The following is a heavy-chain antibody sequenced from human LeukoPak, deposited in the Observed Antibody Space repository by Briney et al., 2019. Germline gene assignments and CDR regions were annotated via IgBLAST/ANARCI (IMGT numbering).Heavy chain of an antibody. CDR1: GIIFSTYS. CDR3: AKVGSSSNHFDY. J-gene: IGHJ4*02. CDR2: ISSSGSTI. V-gene: IGHV3-48*01. D-gene: IGHD6-13*01. Sequence: GGSLRLSCAASGIIFSTYSMNWVRQAPGKGLEWVSYISSSGSTIYYADSVKGRFTISRDNSKNTLYLQMNSLRAEDTAVYYCAKVGSSSNHFDYWGQGTLVTVSS.